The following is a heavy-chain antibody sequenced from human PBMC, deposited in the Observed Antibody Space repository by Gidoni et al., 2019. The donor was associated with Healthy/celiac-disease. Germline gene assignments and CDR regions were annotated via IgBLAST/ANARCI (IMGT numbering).Heavy chain of an antibody. CDR3: ARRRTVAPFDY. CDR1: GGSISSSSYY. CDR2: IYYSGST. V-gene: IGHV4-39*01. D-gene: IGHD5-12*01. J-gene: IGHJ4*02. Sequence: QLQLQESGPGLVKPSATLSLTCTVSGGSISSSSYYWGWIRQPPGKGLEWIGSIYYSGSTYYNPSLKSRVTISVDTSKNQFSLKLSSVTAADTAVYYCARRRTVAPFDYWGQGTLVTVSS.